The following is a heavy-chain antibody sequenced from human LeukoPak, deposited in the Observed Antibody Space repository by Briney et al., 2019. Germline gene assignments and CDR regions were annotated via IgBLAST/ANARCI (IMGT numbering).Heavy chain of an antibody. CDR1: GFTLSSYS. V-gene: IGHV3-21*01. Sequence: GGSLRLSCAASGFTLSSYSMNWVRQAPGKGLEWVSSISSSSSYIYYADSVKGRFTISRDNAKNSLYLQMNSLRAEDTAVYYCAKGAYDYIEIAYFDYWGQGSLVTVSS. D-gene: IGHD5-12*01. CDR2: ISSSSSYI. J-gene: IGHJ4*02. CDR3: AKGAYDYIEIAYFDY.